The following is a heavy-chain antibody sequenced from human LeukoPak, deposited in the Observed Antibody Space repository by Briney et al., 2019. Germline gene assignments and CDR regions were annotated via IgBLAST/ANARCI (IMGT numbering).Heavy chain of an antibody. Sequence: ASVKVSCKASGGTFSSYAISWVRQAPGQGLEWMGRINPNNGGTNCAQKFQGRVTMTGDTSISTAYMELNSLRSDDTAVYYCARESGSYHGNDYWGQGTLVTVSS. CDR2: INPNNGGT. D-gene: IGHD1-26*01. V-gene: IGHV1-2*06. CDR1: GGTFSSYA. J-gene: IGHJ4*02. CDR3: ARESGSYHGNDY.